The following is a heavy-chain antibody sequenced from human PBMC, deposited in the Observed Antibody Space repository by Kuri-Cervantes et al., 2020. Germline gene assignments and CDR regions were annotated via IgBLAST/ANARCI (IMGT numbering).Heavy chain of an antibody. CDR1: GYTFTSYY. V-gene: IGHV1-46*01. D-gene: IGHD3-22*01. CDR3: ARDLGYYDSSGPLASGMDV. Sequence: ASVKVSCKASGYTFTSYYMHWVRQAPGQGLEWTGIINPSGGSTSYAQKFQGRVTMTRDTSTSTVYMELSSLRAEDTAVYYCARDLGYYDSSGPLASGMDVWGQGTTVTVSS. CDR2: INPSGGST. J-gene: IGHJ6*02.